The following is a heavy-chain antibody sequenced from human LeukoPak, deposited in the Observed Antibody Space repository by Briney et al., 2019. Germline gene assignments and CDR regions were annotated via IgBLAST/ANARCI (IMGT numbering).Heavy chain of an antibody. V-gene: IGHV3-48*01. CDR1: GFTFSSYS. D-gene: IGHD3-3*01. CDR3: ARGTNYDFWSGDYFDY. CDR2: ISSSGSTI. J-gene: IGHJ4*02. Sequence: GGSLRLSCAASGFTFSSYSMNWVRQAPGKGLEWVSYISSSGSTIYYADSVKGRFTISRDNAKNSLYLQMNSLRAEDTAVYYCARGTNYDFWSGDYFDYWGQGTLVTVSS.